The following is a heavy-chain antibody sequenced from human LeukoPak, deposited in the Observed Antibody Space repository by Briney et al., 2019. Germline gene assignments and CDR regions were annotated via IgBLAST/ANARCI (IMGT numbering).Heavy chain of an antibody. CDR1: GFTFSNSA. CDR3: AKCVPLRSDDYAPFDY. Sequence: GGSLRLSCAASGFTFSNSAMNWVRQAPGKGPDWVSAISGSGYNTYYADSVVGRFTISRDNSKNTLYLQMNSLRAEDTAVYYCAKCVPLRSDDYAPFDYWGQGTLVTVSS. CDR2: ISGSGYNT. V-gene: IGHV3-23*01. D-gene: IGHD3-16*01. J-gene: IGHJ4*02.